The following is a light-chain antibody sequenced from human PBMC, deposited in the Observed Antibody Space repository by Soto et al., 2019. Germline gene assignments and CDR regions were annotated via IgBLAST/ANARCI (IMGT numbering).Light chain of an antibody. J-gene: IGKJ1*01. CDR2: GAS. CDR1: QSVSRSY. V-gene: IGKV3-20*01. CDR3: QQYSSSPPRT. Sequence: EIVLTQSPGTLSLSPGERATLSCRASQSVSRSYLAWYQQKPGQAPRLLIYGASSRATGIPDRFSGSGSVTDFTLTISRLEPEDFAVYYCQQYSSSPPRTFGQGTKVEIK.